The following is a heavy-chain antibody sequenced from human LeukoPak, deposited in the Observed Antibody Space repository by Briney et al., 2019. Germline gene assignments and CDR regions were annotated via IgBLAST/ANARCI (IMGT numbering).Heavy chain of an antibody. J-gene: IGHJ5*02. Sequence: GASVKVPFEASGYTFTTYGIGWVRQAPGQRLEWMGWISGYNGNTNYAQKFQGRVTMTTDTSTSTAYMELRSLRSDDTAVYYCARTSHESVLYWSDPWGQGTLVNVSS. D-gene: IGHD3-16*01. V-gene: IGHV1-18*01. CDR2: ISGYNGNT. CDR1: GYTFTTYG. CDR3: ARTSHESVLYWSDP.